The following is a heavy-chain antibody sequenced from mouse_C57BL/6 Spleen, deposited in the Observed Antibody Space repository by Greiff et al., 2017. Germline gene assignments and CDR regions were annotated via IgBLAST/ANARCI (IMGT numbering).Heavy chain of an antibody. CDR2: INPNNGGT. D-gene: IGHD2-2*01. Sequence: EVQLQQSGPELVKPGASVKIPCKASGYTFTDYNMDWVKQSPGKSLEWIGDINPNNGGTIYNQKFKGKATLTVDKSSSTAYMELRSLTSADTAVYDCARGDYGYGGFAYWGQGTLGTVSA. J-gene: IGHJ3*01. CDR1: GYTFTDYN. CDR3: ARGDYGYGGFAY. V-gene: IGHV1-18*01.